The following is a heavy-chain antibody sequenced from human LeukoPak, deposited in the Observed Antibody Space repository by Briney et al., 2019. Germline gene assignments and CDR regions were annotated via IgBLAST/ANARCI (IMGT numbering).Heavy chain of an antibody. D-gene: IGHD3-10*01. V-gene: IGHV3-13*01. CDR3: ARGGDYYGSGIPFDY. CDR1: GFTFSSYD. CDR2: IGTAGDT. Sequence: GGSLRLSCAASGFTFSSYDMHWVRQATGKGLEWVSAIGTAGDTYYPGSVKGRFTISRENAKNSLYLQMNSLRAGDTAVYCCARGGDYYGSGIPFDYWGQGTLVTVSS. J-gene: IGHJ4*02.